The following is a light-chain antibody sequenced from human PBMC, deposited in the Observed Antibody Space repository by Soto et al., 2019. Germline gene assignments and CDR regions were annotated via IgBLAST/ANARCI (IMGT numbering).Light chain of an antibody. CDR1: ALPKQY. CDR3: QSADSSGTYVL. J-gene: IGLJ2*01. V-gene: IGLV3-25*03. CDR2: KDS. Sequence: SYELTQPPSVSVSPGQTARITCSGAALPKQYAYWYQQKPGQAPVLVIYKDSERPSGIPERFSGSSSGTTVTLTISGVQAEDEADYYCQSADSSGTYVLFGGGTKLTVL.